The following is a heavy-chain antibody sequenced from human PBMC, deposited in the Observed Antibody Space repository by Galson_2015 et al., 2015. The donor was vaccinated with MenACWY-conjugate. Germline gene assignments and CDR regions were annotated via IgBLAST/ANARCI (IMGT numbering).Heavy chain of an antibody. Sequence: LSLTCTVSGGSMTSYYWRWIRLPPGKGLEWIGYMYYSETPHYSPSLRGRVTISVDTSRKQFSLTLRSVTAADTAVYYCASGGTYPRRFLNWFDPWGQGTLVTVSS. CDR1: GGSMTSYY. D-gene: IGHD1-26*01. CDR3: ASGGTYPRRFLNWFDP. CDR2: MYYSETP. V-gene: IGHV4-59*01. J-gene: IGHJ5*02.